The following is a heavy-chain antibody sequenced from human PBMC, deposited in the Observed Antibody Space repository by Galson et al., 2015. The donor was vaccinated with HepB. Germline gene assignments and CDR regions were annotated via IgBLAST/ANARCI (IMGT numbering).Heavy chain of an antibody. V-gene: IGHV3-23*01. J-gene: IGHJ4*02. D-gene: IGHD3-10*01. CDR1: GFTFSNAA. CDR3: AKGGYGPGSYFEY. CDR2: ISDSGGGS. Sequence: SLRLSCAASGFTFSNAAMSWVRQAPGKGLERVSGISDSGGGSYYADSVKGRFTVSRDNSKNTMYLQMNSLRAEDTAVYYCAKGGYGPGSYFEYWGQGTLGTVSS.